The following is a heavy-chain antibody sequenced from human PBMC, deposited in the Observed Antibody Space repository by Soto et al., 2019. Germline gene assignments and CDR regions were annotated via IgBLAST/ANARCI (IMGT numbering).Heavy chain of an antibody. V-gene: IGHV3-64D*06. CDR2: ISINGGST. J-gene: IGHJ3*02. CDR3: VKQDGYSYAFDI. Sequence: GRYLRLSCSASGFTFNSYAMPYVRQAPGKGLEYVSAISINGGSTYYADSVKGRFTISRDNSKNTLYLQMSSLRAEDTAVYYCVKQDGYSYAFDIWGPGTMATVSS. CDR1: GFTFNSYA. D-gene: IGHD5-18*01.